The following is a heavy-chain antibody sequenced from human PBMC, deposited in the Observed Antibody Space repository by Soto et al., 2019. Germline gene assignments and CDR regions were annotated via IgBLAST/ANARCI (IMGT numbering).Heavy chain of an antibody. D-gene: IGHD6-13*01. J-gene: IGHJ6*02. CDR3: AKPSSGYSSSWYYYYGMDD. CDR2: ISGSGGST. CDR1: GFTFSSYA. V-gene: IGHV3-23*01. Sequence: GGSLRLSCAASGFTFSSYAMSWVRQAPGKGLEWVSAISGSGGSTYYADSVKGRFTISRDNSKNTLYLQMNSLRAEDTAVYYCAKPSSGYSSSWYYYYGMDDWGQSTTVTVSS.